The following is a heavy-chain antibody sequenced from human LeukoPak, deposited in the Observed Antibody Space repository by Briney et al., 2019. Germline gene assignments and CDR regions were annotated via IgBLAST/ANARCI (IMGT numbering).Heavy chain of an antibody. CDR3: AKSSGYPFFDY. J-gene: IGHJ4*02. D-gene: IGHD3-22*01. Sequence: GGSLRLSCEASGFTFSDYSMNWVRQAPGEGLEWLSYITSTSDTIYYADSVKGRFTSSRDNAKNSVYLQMNSLRAEDTAVYYCAKSSGYPFFDYWGQGTLVTVSS. CDR1: GFTFSDYS. V-gene: IGHV3-48*01. CDR2: ITSTSDTI.